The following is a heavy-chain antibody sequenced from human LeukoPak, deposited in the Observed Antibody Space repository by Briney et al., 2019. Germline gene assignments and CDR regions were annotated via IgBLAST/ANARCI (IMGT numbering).Heavy chain of an antibody. J-gene: IGHJ4*02. Sequence: GESLKISCKGSGYSFTSYWIGWVRQMPGKGLEWMGIIYPGESETGYSPSFQGQVTISADKSISTAYLQWSSLKASDTAMYYCARKYNSYFDYWGQGTLVTVSS. V-gene: IGHV5-51*01. CDR2: IYPGESET. CDR1: GYSFTSYW. CDR3: ARKYNSYFDY. D-gene: IGHD2/OR15-2a*01.